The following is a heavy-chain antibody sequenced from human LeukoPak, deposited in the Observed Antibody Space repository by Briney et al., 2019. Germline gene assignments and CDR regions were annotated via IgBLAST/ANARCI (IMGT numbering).Heavy chain of an antibody. J-gene: IGHJ6*02. CDR1: GGSISSSTYY. CDR3: ARHPYYYYYGMDV. Sequence: SETLSLTCTVSGGSISSSTYYWGWIRQPPGKGLEWIGCISYSGTTYYNPSLESRVTISVDTSKNEFSLKLSSVTAADTAVYYCARHPYYYYYGMDVWGQGTTVTVSS. V-gene: IGHV4-39*01. CDR2: ISYSGTT.